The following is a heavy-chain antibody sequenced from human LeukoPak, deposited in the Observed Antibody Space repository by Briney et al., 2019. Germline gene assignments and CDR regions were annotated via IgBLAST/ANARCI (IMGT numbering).Heavy chain of an antibody. Sequence: GESLRLSCAASGFTFSSDAVSWVRQAPGKGLEWVSGIRGGGDNTYYADAVKGRFTVSRDNSRNTLYLQMNSLRGEDTAVYFCAKGPTSLKSLYYYYSMDVWGQGTTVTVSS. D-gene: IGHD3-16*02. CDR1: GFTFSSDA. J-gene: IGHJ6*02. V-gene: IGHV3-23*01. CDR2: IRGGGDNT. CDR3: AKGPTSLKSLYYYYSMDV.